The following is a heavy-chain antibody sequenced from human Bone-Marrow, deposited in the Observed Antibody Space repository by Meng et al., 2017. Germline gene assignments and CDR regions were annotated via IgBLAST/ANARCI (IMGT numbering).Heavy chain of an antibody. CDR2: IIPIFGTA. CDR1: GGTFSSYA. V-gene: IGHV1-69*06. D-gene: IGHD3-22*01. J-gene: IGHJ4*02. CDR3: ARGESPTYYDSSGYYKFDY. Sequence: SAKVSCKASGGTFSSYAISWVRQAPGQGLEWMGGIIPIFGTANYAQKFQGRVTITSDKSTSTAYMELSSLRSEDTAVYYCARGESPTYYDSSGYYKFDYWGQGTLVTVSS.